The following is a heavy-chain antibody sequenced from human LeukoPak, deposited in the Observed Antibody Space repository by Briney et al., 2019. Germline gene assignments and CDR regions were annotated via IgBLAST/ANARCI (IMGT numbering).Heavy chain of an antibody. CDR3: ARHYRWQLVPVDY. CDR2: SYYSGST. J-gene: IGHJ4*02. D-gene: IGHD6-13*01. V-gene: IGHV4-39*01. Sequence: PSETLSLTCTVSGGSISSSSYYWGWIRQPPGKGLEWIGSSYYSGSTYYNPSLKSRVTISVDTSKNQFSLKLSSVTAADTAVYYCARHYRWQLVPVDYWGQGTLVTVSS. CDR1: GGSISSSSYY.